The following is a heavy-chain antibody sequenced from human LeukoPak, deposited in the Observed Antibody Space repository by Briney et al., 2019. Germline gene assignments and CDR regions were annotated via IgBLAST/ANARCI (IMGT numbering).Heavy chain of an antibody. D-gene: IGHD4-11*01. Sequence: PSETLSLTCTVSGGSISSYYWSWIRQPAGKGLEWIGRMYSSGSTNYNPSLKSRVTMSVDTSKNQFSLKLSSVTAADTAVYYCARGRNSPRSFDYWGQGTLVTVSS. CDR3: ARGRNSPRSFDY. V-gene: IGHV4-4*07. J-gene: IGHJ4*02. CDR2: MYSSGST. CDR1: GGSISSYY.